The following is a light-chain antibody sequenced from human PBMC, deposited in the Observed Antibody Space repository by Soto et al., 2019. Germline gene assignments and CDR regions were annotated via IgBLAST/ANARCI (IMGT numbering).Light chain of an antibody. V-gene: IGKV3-15*01. CDR3: QQYNDWPPT. J-gene: IGKJ1*01. CDR2: GAS. Sequence: VVMTHPLATLSVSPCERATLSFSASQSVSSNLAWYQQKPGQAPRLLIYGASTRATGIPARFSGSGSGTEFTLTISSLQSEDFAVYYCQQYNDWPPTFGQGTKVDIK. CDR1: QSVSSN.